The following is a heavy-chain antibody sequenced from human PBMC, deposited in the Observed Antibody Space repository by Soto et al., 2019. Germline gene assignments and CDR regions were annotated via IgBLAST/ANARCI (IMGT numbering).Heavy chain of an antibody. J-gene: IGHJ4*02. CDR2: ISGSGGST. CDR3: AKDDPMSDDILIGYPFDY. V-gene: IGHV3-23*01. Sequence: GGSLRLSCAASGFTFSSYAMSWVRQAPGKGLEWVSAISGSGGSTYYADSVKGRFTISRDNSKNTLYLQMNSLRAEDTAVYYCAKDDPMSDDILIGYPFDYWGQGTLVTVSS. CDR1: GFTFSSYA. D-gene: IGHD3-9*01.